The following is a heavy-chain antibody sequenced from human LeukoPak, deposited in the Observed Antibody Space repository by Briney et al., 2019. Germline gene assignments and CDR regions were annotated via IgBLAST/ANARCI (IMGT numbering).Heavy chain of an antibody. Sequence: SEALSLTCAVYGGSFSGYYWSWIRQPPGKGLEWIGEINHSGSTNYNPSLKSRVTISVDTSKNQFSLKLSSVTAADTAVYYCARGTTVTTIDYWGQGTLVTVSS. CDR2: INHSGST. J-gene: IGHJ4*02. CDR3: ARGTTVTTIDY. D-gene: IGHD4-17*01. CDR1: GGSFSGYY. V-gene: IGHV4-34*01.